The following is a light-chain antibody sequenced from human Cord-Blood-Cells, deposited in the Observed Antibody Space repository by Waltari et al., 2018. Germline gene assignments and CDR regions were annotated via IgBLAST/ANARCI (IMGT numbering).Light chain of an antibody. CDR3: MIWHSSAWV. V-gene: IGLV5-45*01. CDR2: SKSDSDK. J-gene: IGLJ3*02. CDR1: SGINVGTYR. Sequence: QAVLTQPASLSASPGASASLTCTLRSGINVGTYRIYWYQQKPGSPPQYLLRSKSDSDKQPGSGVPSRFSGSKDASANAGIVLISGLQSEDEADYYCMIWHSSAWVFGGGTKLTVL.